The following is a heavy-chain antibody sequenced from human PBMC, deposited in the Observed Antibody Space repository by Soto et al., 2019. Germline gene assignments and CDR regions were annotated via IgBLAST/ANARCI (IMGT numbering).Heavy chain of an antibody. CDR1: GGSVSSGSYY. J-gene: IGHJ4*02. V-gene: IGHV4-61*01. CDR2: IYYSGST. CDR3: ARVIMVRGVIINFDD. D-gene: IGHD3-10*01. Sequence: SETLSLTCTVSGGSVSSGSYYWSWIRQPPGKGLEWIGYIYYSGSTNYNPSLKSRDTISVDTSKNQFYLKLSSVTAADTAVYYCARVIMVRGVIINFDDWGQGILVTGSS.